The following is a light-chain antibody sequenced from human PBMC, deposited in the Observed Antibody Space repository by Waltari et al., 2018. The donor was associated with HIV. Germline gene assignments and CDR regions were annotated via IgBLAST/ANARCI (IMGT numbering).Light chain of an antibody. V-gene: IGLV2-23*01. CDR2: DDT. Sequence: QSAMTQPASVSGSPGESITISCTGSSSGDGNYNLVCWYQQHPGKAPKLMIYDDTTRPSVVSNRFSGSNSGNTASLTISGLQAEYEGDYYCCSYACSYVIFGGGTKLTVL. J-gene: IGLJ2*01. CDR3: CSYACSYVI. CDR1: SSGDGNYNL.